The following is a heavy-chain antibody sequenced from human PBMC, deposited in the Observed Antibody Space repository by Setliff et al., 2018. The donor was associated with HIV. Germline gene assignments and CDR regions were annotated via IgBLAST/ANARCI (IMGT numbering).Heavy chain of an antibody. J-gene: IGHJ4*02. Sequence: ASVKVSCKTSDYTFSNYHLSWARQAPGQGLEWMGWISPNNGDIKYALNFQGRVTMTADTSTSTVYMELRSLTSDDTAVYYCARDFPRFSSGYYGNFDYWGQGTRVTVSS. CDR2: ISPNNGDI. CDR3: ARDFPRFSSGYYGNFDY. D-gene: IGHD6-19*01. CDR1: DYTFSNYH. V-gene: IGHV1-18*01.